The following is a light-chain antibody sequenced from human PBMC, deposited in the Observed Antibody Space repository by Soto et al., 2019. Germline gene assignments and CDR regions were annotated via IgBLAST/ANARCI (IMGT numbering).Light chain of an antibody. V-gene: IGKV3-15*01. J-gene: IGKJ1*01. Sequence: EVVLTQSPATLSVSPGERDTVSCRASQSISSDLAWYQQKPGQAPRLLIYNTYARAAGIPARFSGSGSGTEFTLTISSLQSEDFAVYYCQQYNNWPPWTFGQGTKVEIK. CDR3: QQYNNWPPWT. CDR2: NTY. CDR1: QSISSD.